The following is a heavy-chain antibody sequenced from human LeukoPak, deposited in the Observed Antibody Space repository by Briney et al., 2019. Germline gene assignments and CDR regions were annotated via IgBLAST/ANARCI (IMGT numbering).Heavy chain of an antibody. CDR2: IHPGDSDT. CDR1: GYSFTSYW. D-gene: IGHD2-2*01. Sequence: GESLKISCKGSGYSFTSYWIGWVRPMPGKGLEWMGIIHPGDSDTRYSSSFQRQVTISADKSISTAYLQWSSLKASETAMYYCARHPYSSSTSCYVDVWGQGTTVTVSS. V-gene: IGHV5-51*01. J-gene: IGHJ6*02. CDR3: ARHPYSSSTSCYVDV.